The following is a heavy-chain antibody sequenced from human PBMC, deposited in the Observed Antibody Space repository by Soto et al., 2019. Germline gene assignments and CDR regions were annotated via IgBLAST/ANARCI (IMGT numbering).Heavy chain of an antibody. D-gene: IGHD3-10*01. Sequence: PSETLSITCTVSGGSISSGFYYWSWIRQHPGKGLEWIGYIFXSGSPYYTRSLQSRVTISGETSNNQFSLKLSSVTAADTAVYYWSREYGSGAVDYGGQGALVTVSS. CDR2: IFXSGSP. J-gene: IGHJ4*02. CDR3: SREYGSGAVDY. V-gene: IGHV4-31*03. CDR1: GGSISSGFYY.